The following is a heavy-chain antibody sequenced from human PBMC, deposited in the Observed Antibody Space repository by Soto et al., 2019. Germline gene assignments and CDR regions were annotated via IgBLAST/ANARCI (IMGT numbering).Heavy chain of an antibody. CDR2: INPNSGGT. Sequence: ASVKVSCKASGYTFTGYYMHWVRQAPGQGLEWMGWINPNSGGTNYAQKFQGRVTMTRDTSISTAYMELSRLRSDDTAVCYCARTSRNPYYDYVWGSWYYFDYWGQGTLVTVSS. V-gene: IGHV1-2*02. D-gene: IGHD3-16*01. CDR1: GYTFTGYY. J-gene: IGHJ4*02. CDR3: ARTSRNPYYDYVWGSWYYFDY.